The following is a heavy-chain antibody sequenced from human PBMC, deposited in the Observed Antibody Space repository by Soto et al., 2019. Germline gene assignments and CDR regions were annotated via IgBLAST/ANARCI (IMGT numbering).Heavy chain of an antibody. CDR2: IWSDGTNK. D-gene: IGHD1-26*01. J-gene: IGHJ4*02. CDR1: GFFFRNYY. V-gene: IGHV3-33*01. CDR3: ARASGTYSTLEY. Sequence: GGAPNLSCAASGFFFRNYYMHWVRPAPGKGLEWVALIWSDGTNKYYPDSVKGRFTISRDNSKNTLYLQLNSLRAEDTSVYYCARASGTYSTLEYWGQGALVTVSS.